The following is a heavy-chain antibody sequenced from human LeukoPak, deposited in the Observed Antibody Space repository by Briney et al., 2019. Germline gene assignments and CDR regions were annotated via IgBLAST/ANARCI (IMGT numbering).Heavy chain of an antibody. CDR1: GYSFTSYW. CDR2: IYPDDSDT. Sequence: GESLKISCKGSGYSFTSYWIGWVRQMPAQGREWMGSIYPDDSDTRYNPSFEGQVTISADKSSSTAYLQWSSLKASDTGMYYCARGGNHDYYYYYMDVWGKGTTITVSS. CDR3: ARGGNHDYYYYYMDV. V-gene: IGHV5-51*01. D-gene: IGHD1-14*01. J-gene: IGHJ6*03.